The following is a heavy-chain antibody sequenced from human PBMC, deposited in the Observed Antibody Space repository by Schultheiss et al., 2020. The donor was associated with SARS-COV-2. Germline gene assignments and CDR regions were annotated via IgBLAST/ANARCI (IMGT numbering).Heavy chain of an antibody. D-gene: IGHD2-2*02. CDR3: ARAPEPCSSTSCYTPDFDY. J-gene: IGHJ4*02. CDR2: ISSSSSYT. Sequence: GGSLRLSCAASGFTFSDYYMSWIRQAPGKGLEWVSYISSSSSYTNYADSVKGRFTISRDNAKNSLYLQMNSLRAEDTAVYYCARAPEPCSSTSCYTPDFDYWGQGTLVTVSS. V-gene: IGHV3-11*05. CDR1: GFTFSDYY.